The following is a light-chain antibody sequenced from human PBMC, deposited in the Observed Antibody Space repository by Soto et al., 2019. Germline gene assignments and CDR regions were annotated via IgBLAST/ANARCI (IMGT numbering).Light chain of an antibody. V-gene: IGLV2-8*01. CDR2: EVS. CDR1: SSDIGGYNY. CDR3: SSYAGSNNYV. J-gene: IGLJ1*01. Sequence: QSALNQPPSAAGSPGQSVTISCTGTSSDIGGYNYVSWYHQHPGKPPKLMIYEVSKRPSGVPDRFSGYKAGNTASLTVSGLQAEDEAAYYCSSYAGSNNYVFGSGTNLTVL.